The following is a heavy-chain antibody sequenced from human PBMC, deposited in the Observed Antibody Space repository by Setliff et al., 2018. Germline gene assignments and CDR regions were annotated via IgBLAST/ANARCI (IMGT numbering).Heavy chain of an antibody. V-gene: IGHV4-39*07. CDR1: GDSISSRRSY. D-gene: IGHD3-22*01. CDR2: VYYSGST. J-gene: IGHJ6*03. Sequence: SETLSLTCTVSGDSISSRRSYWGWFRQPAGKGLEWIANVYYSGSTYYNPSLESRVTMSVDTSKSQFSLNLYSVTAADTAVYFCARGITSGGYWGQSSHYLDVWGKGTTVTVSS. CDR3: ARGITSGGYWGQSSHYLDV.